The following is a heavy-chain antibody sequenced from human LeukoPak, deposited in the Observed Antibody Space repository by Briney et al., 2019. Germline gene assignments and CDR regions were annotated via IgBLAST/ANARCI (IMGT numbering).Heavy chain of an antibody. CDR3: ARDWFGDYAFDI. Sequence: APVKVSCKASGYTFTSYDINWVRQATGQGLEWMGWMNPNSGNTGYAQKFQGRVTMTRNTSISTAYMELSSLRSEDTAVYYCARDWFGDYAFDIWGQGTMVTVSS. J-gene: IGHJ3*02. CDR2: MNPNSGNT. D-gene: IGHD3-10*01. V-gene: IGHV1-8*01. CDR1: GYTFTSYD.